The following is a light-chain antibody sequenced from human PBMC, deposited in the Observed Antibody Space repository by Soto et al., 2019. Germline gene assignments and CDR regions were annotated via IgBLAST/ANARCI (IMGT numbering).Light chain of an antibody. Sequence: EIVLAQSPGTLSLSPGERATLSCRASQSVSNSYLAWYQQKPGQAPRLLIYGASSRATGIPDRFSGSGSGTDCTLTISRREPEDFAVYYCQQYGSSPPVTFGGGTKVEIK. CDR1: QSVSNSY. CDR2: GAS. J-gene: IGKJ4*01. V-gene: IGKV3-20*01. CDR3: QQYGSSPPVT.